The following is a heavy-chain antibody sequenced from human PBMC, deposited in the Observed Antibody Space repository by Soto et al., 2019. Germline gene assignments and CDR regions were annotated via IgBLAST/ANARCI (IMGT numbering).Heavy chain of an antibody. V-gene: IGHV1-2*04. Sequence: GASVKVSCKASGYTFTGYYMHWVRQAPGQGLEWMGWINPNSGGTNYAQKFQGWVTMTRDTSISTAYMELSRLRSDDTAVYYCARDRKRTYYDFWGGYFKGVNFYYYGMDVWGQGTTVTVSS. CDR2: INPNSGGT. CDR1: GYTFTGYY. D-gene: IGHD3-3*01. J-gene: IGHJ6*02. CDR3: ARDRKRTYYDFWGGYFKGVNFYYYGMDV.